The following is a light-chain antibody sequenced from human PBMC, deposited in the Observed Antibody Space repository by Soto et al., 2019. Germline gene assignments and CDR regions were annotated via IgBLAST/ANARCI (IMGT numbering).Light chain of an antibody. CDR1: HDISNS. Sequence: DIQMTQSPSSLSASVGDRVTITCQASHDISNSLNWFQQKPGKAPKLLISDASNLETGVPSRFTGGGSGTDFTFTISSLQPEGLATYYCQQYHNLPRTFGQGTKLEIK. CDR3: QQYHNLPRT. CDR2: DAS. J-gene: IGKJ2*01. V-gene: IGKV1-33*01.